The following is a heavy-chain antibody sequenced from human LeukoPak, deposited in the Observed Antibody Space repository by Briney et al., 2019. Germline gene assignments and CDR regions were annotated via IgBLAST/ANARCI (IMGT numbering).Heavy chain of an antibody. J-gene: IGHJ4*02. D-gene: IGHD2-21*02. CDR1: GFTFRSYG. Sequence: GGSLRLSCAASGFTFRSYGMHWVRQAPGKGLEWVAIIWYDGSNKYYADSVKGRITISRDNSKNTPYLQMNSLRAEDTAVYYCATVRGCGGDCYYIDYWGQGTLVTVSS. CDR2: IWYDGSNK. CDR3: ATVRGCGGDCYYIDY. V-gene: IGHV3-33*01.